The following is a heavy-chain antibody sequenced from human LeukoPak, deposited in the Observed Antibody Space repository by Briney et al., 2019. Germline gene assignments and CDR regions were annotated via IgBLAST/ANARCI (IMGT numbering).Heavy chain of an antibody. J-gene: IGHJ4*02. CDR1: CYTFTGYY. CDR2: INPNSGGT. CDR3: ARGIVGATTGD. D-gene: IGHD1-26*01. Sequence: ASVQVSCKASCYTFTGYYMHWVRPAPGQGLEWMGWINPNSGGTNYAQKCRVTMTRDTSISTAYMELSRLRSDDTAVYYCARGIVGATTGDWGQGTLVTVSS. V-gene: IGHV1-2*02.